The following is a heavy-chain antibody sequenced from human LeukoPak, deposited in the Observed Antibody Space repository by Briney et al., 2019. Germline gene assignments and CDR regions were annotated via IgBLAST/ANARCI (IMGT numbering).Heavy chain of an antibody. V-gene: IGHV3-23*01. D-gene: IGHD3-3*01. CDR2: ISGSGGST. Sequence: GGSLRLSCAASGFTFSNYAMSWVRQAPGKGLEWVSAISGSGGSTYYADSVKGRFTISRDNSKNTLYLQMNSLRAEDTAVYYCAKEEGLYDFWSGYYPNWFDPWGQGTLVTVSS. CDR3: AKEEGLYDFWSGYYPNWFDP. J-gene: IGHJ5*02. CDR1: GFTFSNYA.